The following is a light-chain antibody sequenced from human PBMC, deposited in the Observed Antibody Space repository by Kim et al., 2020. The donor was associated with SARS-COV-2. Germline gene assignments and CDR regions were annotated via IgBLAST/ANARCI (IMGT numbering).Light chain of an antibody. CDR1: QSVTSNY. Sequence: EIVLTQSPATLSLSPGERATLSCGASQSVTSNYLAWFQHKPGLAPRLLIYDASSRATGIPDRFSGSGSGTDFTLTINRLEPEDFAVYYCQQYGTSPPYTFGQGTKLEI. V-gene: IGKV3D-20*01. J-gene: IGKJ2*01. CDR3: QQYGTSPPYT. CDR2: DAS.